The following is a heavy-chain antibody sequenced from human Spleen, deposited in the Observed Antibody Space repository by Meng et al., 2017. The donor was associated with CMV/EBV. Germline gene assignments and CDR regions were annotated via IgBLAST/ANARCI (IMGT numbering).Heavy chain of an antibody. J-gene: IGHJ4*02. CDR2: IREDGSSK. CDR1: GFTFSSSW. Sequence: GESLKIFCAASGFTFSSSWMSWVRQAPGKGLEWVANIREDGSSKYYADPVKGRFTISRDNAKNSLYLQMSSLRAEDTAMYYCARAGLGYCSVTSCYNDYWGPGTLVTVSS. CDR3: ARAGLGYCSVTSCYNDY. V-gene: IGHV3-7*01. D-gene: IGHD2-2*02.